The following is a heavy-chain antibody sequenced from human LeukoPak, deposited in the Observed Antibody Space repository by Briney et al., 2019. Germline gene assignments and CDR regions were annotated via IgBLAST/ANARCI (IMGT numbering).Heavy chain of an antibody. D-gene: IGHD3-9*01. CDR2: ISTSGST. V-gene: IGHV4-4*07. CDR3: ARDLTFDILTGYYISPFDC. J-gene: IGHJ4*02. CDR1: GGSISGYY. Sequence: PSETRSLTCTVSGGSISGYYWSWIRQPAGKGLEWIGHISTSGSTNYNPSLKSRVTMSVDTSKNRFSLKLTSVTAADTAVYYCARDLTFDILTGYYISPFDCWGQGTLVTVSS.